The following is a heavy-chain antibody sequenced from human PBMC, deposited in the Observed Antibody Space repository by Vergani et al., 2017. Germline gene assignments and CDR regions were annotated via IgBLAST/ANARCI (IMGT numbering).Heavy chain of an antibody. Sequence: EVQLLESGGGLVKPGGSLRLSCGASGFTFSSYAMTWVRQAPGKGFECVSTIIGSVGNTFYTESVKGRFTISRDNSKEMLYLQMNSLRVEDTAIYYCAKARDPKSKGGNCDSYYYGLDLWGQGTTVTVSS. J-gene: IGHJ6*02. D-gene: IGHD4-23*01. CDR1: GFTFSSYA. CDR2: IIGSVGNT. CDR3: AKARDPKSKGGNCDSYYYGLDL. V-gene: IGHV3-23*01.